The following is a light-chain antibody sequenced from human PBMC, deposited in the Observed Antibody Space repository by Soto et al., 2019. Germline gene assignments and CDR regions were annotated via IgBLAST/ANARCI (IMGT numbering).Light chain of an antibody. Sequence: EIVLTQSPGTLSLSPGERATLSCRASQSVSSYLAWYQQKPGQVPRLLIYGASSRATGISDRFSGSGSGTDFTLNIIRLEPEDFALYYCQQYGSSPQTFGQGTKVDIK. CDR1: QSVSSY. J-gene: IGKJ1*01. CDR3: QQYGSSPQT. CDR2: GAS. V-gene: IGKV3-20*01.